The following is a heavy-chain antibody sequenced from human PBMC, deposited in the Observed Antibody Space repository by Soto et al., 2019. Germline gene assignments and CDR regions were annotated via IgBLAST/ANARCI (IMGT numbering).Heavy chain of an antibody. CDR2: IYPGDSDT. CDR1: GYSFTSYW. CDR3: ARRYSGRMGSLCFDP. J-gene: IGHJ5*02. Sequence: GESLKISCKGSGYSFTSYWIGWVRQMPGKGLEWMGIIYPGDSDTRYSPSFQGQVTISADKSISTAYLQWSSLKASDTAMYYCARRYSGRMGSLCFDPWGQGTLVTVSS. D-gene: IGHD5-12*01. V-gene: IGHV5-51*01.